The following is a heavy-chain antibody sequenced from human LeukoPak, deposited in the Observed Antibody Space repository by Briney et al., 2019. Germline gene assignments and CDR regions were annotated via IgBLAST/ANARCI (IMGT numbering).Heavy chain of an antibody. CDR1: GFTFSSYT. CDR3: ARDRGAYCGGDCYLSFDY. V-gene: IGHV3-21*01. D-gene: IGHD2-21*02. CDR2: IAGSSGYI. J-gene: IGHJ4*01. Sequence: GGSLRLSCAASGFTFSSYTMNWVRQAPGKGLEWVSSIAGSSGYISYADSVKGRFTISRDNAKKSLYLQMTSLTAEDTAVYYCARDRGAYCGGDCYLSFDYWGRGTLV.